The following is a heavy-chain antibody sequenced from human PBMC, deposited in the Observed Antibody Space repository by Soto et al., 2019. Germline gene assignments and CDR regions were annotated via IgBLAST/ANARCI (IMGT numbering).Heavy chain of an antibody. D-gene: IGHD6-13*01. J-gene: IGHJ5*02. CDR1: GFTFSSYD. CDR2: IGTAGDT. V-gene: IGHV3-13*04. Sequence: GGSLRLSCAASGFTFSSYDMHWVRQATGKGLEWVSAIGTAGDTYYPGSVKGRFTISRENAKNSLYLQMNSLRAGDTAVYYCARAASSSWYMGRGSWFDPWGQGTLVTVSS. CDR3: ARAASSSWYMGRGSWFDP.